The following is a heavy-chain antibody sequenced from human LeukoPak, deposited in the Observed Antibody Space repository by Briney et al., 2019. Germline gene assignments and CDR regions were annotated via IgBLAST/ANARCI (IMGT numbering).Heavy chain of an antibody. D-gene: IGHD5-12*01. CDR3: ARDGDIVAIDYFDY. CDR2: INPSGGST. J-gene: IGHJ4*02. Sequence: GESLRISCKGSGYSFTSYWISWVRQAPGQGLEWMGIINPSGGSTSYAQKFQGRVTMTRDTSTSTVYMELSSLRSEDTAVYYCARDGDIVAIDYFDYWGQGTLVTVSS. V-gene: IGHV1-46*01. CDR1: GYSFTSYW.